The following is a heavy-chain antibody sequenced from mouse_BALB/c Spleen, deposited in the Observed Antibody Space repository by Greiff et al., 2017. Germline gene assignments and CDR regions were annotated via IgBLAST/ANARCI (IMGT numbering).Heavy chain of an antibody. CDR3: ARAPYYGNYVWVAY. Sequence: VKLQESGPGLVAPSQSLSITCTVSGFSLTSYGVHWVRQPPGKGLEWLGVIWAGGSTNYNSALMSRLSISKDNSKSQVFLKMNSLQTDDTAMYYCARAPYYGNYVWVAYWGEGTLVTVSA. CDR2: IWAGGST. CDR1: GFSLTSYG. V-gene: IGHV2-9*02. D-gene: IGHD2-10*01. J-gene: IGHJ3*01.